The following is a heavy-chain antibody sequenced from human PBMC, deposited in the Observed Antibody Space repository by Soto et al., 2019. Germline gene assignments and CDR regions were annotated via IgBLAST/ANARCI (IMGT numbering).Heavy chain of an antibody. Sequence: GGSLRLSCAASGFTFSSYGMHWVRQAPGKGLEWVAVISYDGSNKYYADSVKGRFTISRDNSKNTLYLQMNSLRAEDTAVYYCAKDPDTAMVSSGGGMDVWGKGTTVTVSS. V-gene: IGHV3-30*18. J-gene: IGHJ6*04. D-gene: IGHD5-18*01. CDR3: AKDPDTAMVSSGGGMDV. CDR1: GFTFSSYG. CDR2: ISYDGSNK.